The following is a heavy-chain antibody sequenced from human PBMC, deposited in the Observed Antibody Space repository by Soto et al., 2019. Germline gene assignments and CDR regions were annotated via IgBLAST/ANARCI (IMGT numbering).Heavy chain of an antibody. J-gene: IGHJ4*02. CDR3: ASKSVGGYYFDY. Sequence: GGSLRLSCAASGFTFSSYEMNWVRQAPGKRLEWVSYISSSGSTIYYADSVKGRFTISRDNAKNSLYLQMNSLRAEDTAVYYCASKSVGGYYFDYWGQGTLVTVSS. CDR2: ISSSGSTI. V-gene: IGHV3-48*03. CDR1: GFTFSSYE. D-gene: IGHD3-16*01.